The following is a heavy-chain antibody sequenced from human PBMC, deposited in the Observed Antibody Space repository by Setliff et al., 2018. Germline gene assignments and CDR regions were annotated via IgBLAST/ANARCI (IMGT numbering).Heavy chain of an antibody. Sequence: SETLSLTCTVSGGSMNNNYWTWIRQPPGKRLEWIGYIYYSGTTNYNPSLKSRVTISVDTSKNQFSLKVDSVTAADTAMYYCARDGDYFGSGNRFDPWGQGTLVTVSS. J-gene: IGHJ5*02. CDR3: ARDGDYFGSGNRFDP. V-gene: IGHV4-59*01. CDR1: GGSMNNNY. CDR2: IYYSGTT. D-gene: IGHD3-10*01.